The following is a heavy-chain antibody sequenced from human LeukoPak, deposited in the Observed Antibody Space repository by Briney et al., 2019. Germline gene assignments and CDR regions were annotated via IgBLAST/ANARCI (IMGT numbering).Heavy chain of an antibody. CDR3: ARDPRDAYNYYFDY. CDR1: GYTFTGYY. J-gene: IGHJ4*02. V-gene: IGHV1-2*02. D-gene: IGHD5-24*01. CDR2: INPNSGGT. Sequence: GASVKVSCKASGYTFTGYYMHWVRQAPGQGLEWMGWINPNSGGTNYAQKFQGRVTMTRDTSISTAYMELSRLRSDDTAVYYCARDPRDAYNYYFDYWGQGALVTVSS.